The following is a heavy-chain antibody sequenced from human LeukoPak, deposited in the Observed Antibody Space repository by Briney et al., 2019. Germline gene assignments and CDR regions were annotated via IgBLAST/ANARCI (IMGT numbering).Heavy chain of an antibody. CDR2: IKKDGSEK. V-gene: IGHV3-7*01. CDR3: ARAHVTGVDAFDI. J-gene: IGHJ3*02. Sequence: PGGSLRLSCAASGFTFSSYGMHWVRQAPGKGLEGVANIKKDGSEKYYVDSVKGRFTISRDNARNSLYLRMNSLRAEDTAVYYCARAHVTGVDAFDIWGQGTMVTVS. D-gene: IGHD2-21*02. CDR1: GFTFSSYG.